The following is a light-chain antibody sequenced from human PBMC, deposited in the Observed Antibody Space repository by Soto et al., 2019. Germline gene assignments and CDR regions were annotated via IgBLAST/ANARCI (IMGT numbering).Light chain of an antibody. V-gene: IGLV2-14*01. CDR3: SSYTGSNDVV. J-gene: IGLJ2*01. CDR2: EVT. CDR1: SSDVGAYNY. Sequence: QSALTQPASVSGSLGQSITISCTGTSSDVGAYNYVSWYQQHPDKAPKLLIFEVTNRPSGVSGRFSGSKSGITASLSISGLQPEDEADYYCSSYTGSNDVVFGGGTKVTVL.